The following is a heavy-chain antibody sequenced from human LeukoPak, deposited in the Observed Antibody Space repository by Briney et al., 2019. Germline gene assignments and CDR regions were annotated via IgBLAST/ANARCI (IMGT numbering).Heavy chain of an antibody. J-gene: IGHJ6*02. CDR3: ARHWNYYYYGMDV. Sequence: GASVKVSCKASGYSFTSYDINWVRQATGQGLEWMGWMNPNSGNTGYAQKFQGRVTMTRDTFIRTAYMELSSLTSEDTAVYYCARHWNYYYYGMDVWGQGTTVTVSS. D-gene: IGHD1-1*01. CDR1: GYSFTSYD. CDR2: MNPNSGNT. V-gene: IGHV1-8*01.